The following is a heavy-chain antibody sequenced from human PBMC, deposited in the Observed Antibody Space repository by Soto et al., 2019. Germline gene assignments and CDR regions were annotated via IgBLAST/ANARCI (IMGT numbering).Heavy chain of an antibody. V-gene: IGHV1-69*06. CDR2: IIPIFGTA. D-gene: IGHD2-15*01. CDR3: ATGYCSGGSCYPPPYFDY. CDR1: GGTFSSYA. Sequence: QVQLVQSGAEVKKPGSSVKVSCKASGGTFSSYAISWVRQAPGQGLEWMGGIIPIFGTANYAQKFQGRVTITADKSTSTAYMELSSLRSEDTAVYYCATGYCSGGSCYPPPYFDYWGQGTLVTFSS. J-gene: IGHJ4*02.